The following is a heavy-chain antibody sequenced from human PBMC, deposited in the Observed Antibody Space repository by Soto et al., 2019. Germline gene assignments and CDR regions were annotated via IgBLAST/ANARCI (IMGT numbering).Heavy chain of an antibody. CDR1: GGTFSSYA. D-gene: IGHD3-22*01. CDR3: ARVIARHYYDSRKVLSGMDV. Sequence: QVQLVQSGAEVKKPGSSVKVSCKASGGTFSSYAISWVRQAPGQGLEWMGGIIPIFGTANYAQKFQGRVTITADESTGQAYMELSSLRSEDTAVYYCARVIARHYYDSRKVLSGMDVWGQGTTVTVSS. J-gene: IGHJ6*02. CDR2: IIPIFGTA. V-gene: IGHV1-69*01.